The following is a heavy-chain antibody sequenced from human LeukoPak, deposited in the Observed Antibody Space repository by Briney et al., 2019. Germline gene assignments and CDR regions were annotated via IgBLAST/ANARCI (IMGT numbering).Heavy chain of an antibody. D-gene: IGHD3-22*01. CDR2: ISGSGGST. Sequence: GGSLRLSCAASGFTFSSYAMSWVRQAPGKGLEWVSAISGSGGSTYYADSVKGRFTNSRDNSKNTLYLQMNSLRAEDTAVYYCAKHYYDSSGYYDSFDYWGQGTLVTVSS. J-gene: IGHJ4*02. CDR1: GFTFSSYA. V-gene: IGHV3-23*01. CDR3: AKHYYDSSGYYDSFDY.